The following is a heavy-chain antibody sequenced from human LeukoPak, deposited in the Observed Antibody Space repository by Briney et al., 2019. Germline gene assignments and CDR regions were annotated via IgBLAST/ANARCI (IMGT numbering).Heavy chain of an antibody. J-gene: IGHJ4*02. CDR3: ARDRSPGNFDY. D-gene: IGHD3-10*01. V-gene: IGHV3-7*01. Sequence: PGGSLRLSCAASGFTFSSYWMSWVRQAPGKGLEWVANIKQDGSEKYVDSVKGRFTISRDNAKNSLYLQMNSLRAEDTAVYYCARDRSPGNFDYWGQGTLVTVSS. CDR2: IKQDGSEK. CDR1: GFTFSSYW.